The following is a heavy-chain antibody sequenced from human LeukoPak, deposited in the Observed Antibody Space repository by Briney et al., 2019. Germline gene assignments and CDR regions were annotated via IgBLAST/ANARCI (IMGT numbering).Heavy chain of an antibody. CDR3: AREAYCSSTSCSHFDY. D-gene: IGHD2-2*01. CDR2: IIPIFGTA. V-gene: IGHV1-69*13. CDR1: GGTFSSYA. J-gene: IGHJ4*02. Sequence: SVKASCKASGGTFSSYAISWVRQAPGQGLEWMGGIIPIFGTANYAQKFQGRVTITADESTSTAYMELSSLRSEDTAVYYCAREAYCSSTSCSHFDYWGQGTLVTVSS.